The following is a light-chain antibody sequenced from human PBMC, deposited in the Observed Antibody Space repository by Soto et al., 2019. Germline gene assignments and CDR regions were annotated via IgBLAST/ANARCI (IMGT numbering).Light chain of an antibody. Sequence: EIVMTQSPATLSVSPGERATLSCRASQSVSSNLAWYQQKSCQTPRLLIYGASTRATDIPARFSGSGSGTEFTLTISSLQSEDVAVYYCPQYDNWPLTFGGGTKVESK. CDR2: GAS. CDR1: QSVSSN. CDR3: PQYDNWPLT. J-gene: IGKJ4*01. V-gene: IGKV3-15*01.